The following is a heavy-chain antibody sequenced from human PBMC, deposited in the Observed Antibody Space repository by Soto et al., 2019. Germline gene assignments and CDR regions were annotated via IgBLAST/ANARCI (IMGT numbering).Heavy chain of an antibody. CDR2: ISHSGRA. CDR1: VFSSQTSYI. J-gene: IGHJ4*02. Sequence: SATXSLTCGVSVFSSQTSYIFFWIRQPPGKVLEWIGLISHSGRAISHPSFASRDNTSLDTTTNAFSLPLQSVTAADTAAYYCARGRSFSLVGVHIDSWGPGTLVTVSS. D-gene: IGHD3-10*01. CDR3: ARGRSFSLVGVHIDS. V-gene: IGHV4-38-2*01.